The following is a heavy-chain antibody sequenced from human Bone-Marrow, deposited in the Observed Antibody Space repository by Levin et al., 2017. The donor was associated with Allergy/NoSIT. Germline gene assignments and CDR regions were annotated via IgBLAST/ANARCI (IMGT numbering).Heavy chain of an antibody. J-gene: IGHJ2*01. CDR1: GGSVSSGSYY. V-gene: IGHV4-61*01. CDR3: ARDSPFYDSSGSYWYFDL. CDR2: IYYSGST. Sequence: PSETLSLTCTVSGGSVSSGSYYWSWIRQPPGKGLEWIGYIYYSGSTNYNPSLKSRVTISVDTSKNQFSLKLSSVTAADTAVYYCARDSPFYDSSGSYWYFDLWGRGTLVTVSS. D-gene: IGHD3-22*01.